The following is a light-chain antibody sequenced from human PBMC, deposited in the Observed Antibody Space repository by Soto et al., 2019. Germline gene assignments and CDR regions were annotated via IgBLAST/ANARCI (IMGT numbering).Light chain of an antibody. J-gene: IGLJ2*01. Sequence: QSALTQPPSASGSPGQSVTISCTGTSSDVGAYNYVSWYQQHPGKAPKLMIYEVTKRPSGVPDRFSASKSGNTASLTVSGLQTEDEADDYCSSYAGSKNLVFGGGTKLTVL. CDR1: SSDVGAYNY. CDR2: EVT. CDR3: SSYAGSKNLV. V-gene: IGLV2-8*01.